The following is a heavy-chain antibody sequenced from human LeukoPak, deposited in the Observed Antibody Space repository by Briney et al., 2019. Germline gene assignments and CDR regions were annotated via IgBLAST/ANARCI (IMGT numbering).Heavy chain of an antibody. Sequence: PGGSLRLSCVASGLSVSNNYMNWVRQAPGEGLEWVSALYIGGNTYYVDSERGRFTISRDNSKNTLYLQMNSLRAEDTAIYYCMAAAGYNYGQCWGQGTLVTVSS. V-gene: IGHV3-53*01. CDR1: GLSVSNNY. D-gene: IGHD5-18*01. J-gene: IGHJ4*02. CDR3: MAAAGYNYGQC. CDR2: LYIGGNT.